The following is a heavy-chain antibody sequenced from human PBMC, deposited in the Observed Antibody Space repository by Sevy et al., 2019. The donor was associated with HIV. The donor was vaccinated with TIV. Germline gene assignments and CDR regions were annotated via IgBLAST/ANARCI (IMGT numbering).Heavy chain of an antibody. CDR1: GGCISSYY. CDR2: IYTSGST. Sequence: SETLSLTCTVSGGCISSYYWSWIRQPAGKGLEWIGRIYTSGSTNYNPSLKSRVTMSVDTSKNQFSLKLSSVTAADTAVYYCVSFKPSSSWSSRDNYFDYWGQGALVTVSS. J-gene: IGHJ4*02. V-gene: IGHV4-4*07. D-gene: IGHD6-13*01. CDR3: VSFKPSSSWSSRDNYFDY.